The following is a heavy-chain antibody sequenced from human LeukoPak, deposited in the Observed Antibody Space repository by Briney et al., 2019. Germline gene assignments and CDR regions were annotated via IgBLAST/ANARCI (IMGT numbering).Heavy chain of an antibody. CDR1: GLSFSNYW. CDR2: ISFDGSYK. J-gene: IGHJ4*02. Sequence: GGSLRLSCEASGLSFSNYWMNWVRQAPGKGLERVAVISFDGSYKYYGGSLEGRFTISRDNSRNTLYLQMNTLRTEDTAIFYCAKDWGRHFASGSSYLDFWGQGIPVTVSS. CDR3: AKDWGRHFASGSSYLDF. V-gene: IGHV3-30*18. D-gene: IGHD3-10*01.